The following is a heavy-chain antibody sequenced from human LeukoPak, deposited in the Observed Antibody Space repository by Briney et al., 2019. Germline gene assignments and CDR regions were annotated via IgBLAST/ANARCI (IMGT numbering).Heavy chain of an antibody. Sequence: ASVKVSCKASGYTLTNYGINWVRQAPGQGLEWMGWISTYNGNTNSAQKLQGRVTMSTDTSTSTVYMELRSLRSDDTAVYYCARGSREYYDSSGPAKPFDPWGQGTLVTVSS. D-gene: IGHD3-22*01. CDR3: ARGSREYYDSSGPAKPFDP. J-gene: IGHJ5*02. CDR1: GYTLTNYG. CDR2: ISTYNGNT. V-gene: IGHV1-18*04.